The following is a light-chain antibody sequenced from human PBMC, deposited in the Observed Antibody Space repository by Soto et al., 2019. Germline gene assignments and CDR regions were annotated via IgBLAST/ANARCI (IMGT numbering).Light chain of an antibody. J-gene: IGLJ1*01. CDR3: SSYSSSSTVFV. CDR1: ISDVGAYKY. Sequence: QSLLTQPASLSGSPGQSITISCTGTISDVGAYKYVSWYQQHPGKAPKVMIYEVSNLPSGVSNRFSGSKSGNTASLTISGLQAEDEADYFCSSYSSSSTVFVFGTGTKVNVL. V-gene: IGLV2-14*01. CDR2: EVS.